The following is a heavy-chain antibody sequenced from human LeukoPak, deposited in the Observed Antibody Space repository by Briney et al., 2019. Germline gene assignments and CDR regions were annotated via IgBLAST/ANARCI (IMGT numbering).Heavy chain of an antibody. Sequence: GGSLRLSCAASGFTLSTYAMTWVRQAPGKGLEWVAGISTSGDGTYYADSVKGRFTFSRDNSKNTLCLQMSSMRPEDTAVYYCARGGSTAYVFDCWGQGALITVSA. CDR1: GFTLSTYA. CDR2: ISTSGDGT. J-gene: IGHJ4*02. V-gene: IGHV3-23*01. D-gene: IGHD5-12*01. CDR3: ARGGSTAYVFDC.